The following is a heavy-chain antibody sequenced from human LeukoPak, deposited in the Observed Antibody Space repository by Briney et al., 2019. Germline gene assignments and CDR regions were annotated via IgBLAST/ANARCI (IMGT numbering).Heavy chain of an antibody. J-gene: IGHJ3*02. CDR2: IYSSGST. V-gene: IGHV4-30-4*07. Sequence: TSETLSLTCGDSGGSISSGGSTWNWNWIRLPPGKGLEWIGSIYSSGSTYYKPSLKSQVTISLDTSKNQFSLRLNSVTAADTAVYYCARGRSMAFDIWGQGTMVIVSS. CDR1: GGSISSGGSTWN. D-gene: IGHD2-8*01. CDR3: ARGRSMAFDI.